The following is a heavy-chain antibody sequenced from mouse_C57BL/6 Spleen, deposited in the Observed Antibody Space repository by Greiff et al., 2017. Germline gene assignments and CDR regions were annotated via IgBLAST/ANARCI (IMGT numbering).Heavy chain of an antibody. CDR3: ARDDYYYFDY. Sequence: QVQLQQPGAELVRPGSSVKLSCKASGYTFTSYWMHWVKQRPIQGLEWIGNIDPSDSETPYNQKFKDKATLTVDKASSTAYLQLSSLTSEDSAVYYCARDDYYYFDYWGQGTTLTVSS. J-gene: IGHJ2*01. CDR1: GYTFTSYW. V-gene: IGHV1-52*01. CDR2: IDPSDSET. D-gene: IGHD2-4*01.